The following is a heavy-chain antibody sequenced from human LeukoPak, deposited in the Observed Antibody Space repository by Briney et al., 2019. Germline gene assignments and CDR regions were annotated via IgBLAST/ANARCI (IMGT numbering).Heavy chain of an antibody. Sequence: SETLSLTCTVSGGSISTYFWSWIRQPPGKGLEWIGYIHYSGSTNYNPSLKSRVTISVDTSKNQFSLKLSSVTAADTAVYFCARDRGRAVAGWYYYFDCWGQGTLVTVSS. J-gene: IGHJ4*02. D-gene: IGHD6-19*01. V-gene: IGHV4-59*01. CDR1: GGSISTYF. CDR3: ARDRGRAVAGWYYYFDC. CDR2: IHYSGST.